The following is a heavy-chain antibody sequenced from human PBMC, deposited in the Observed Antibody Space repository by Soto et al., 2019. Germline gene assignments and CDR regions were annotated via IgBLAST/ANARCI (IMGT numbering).Heavy chain of an antibody. Sequence: GASVKVSCKASGYTFTGYYMHCVRQAPGQGLEWMGWINPNSGGTNYAQKFQGWVTMTRDTSISTAYMELSRLRSDDTAVYYCARLRDNDAFDIWGQGTMVTVSS. CDR2: INPNSGGT. D-gene: IGHD4-17*01. J-gene: IGHJ3*02. V-gene: IGHV1-2*04. CDR1: GYTFTGYY. CDR3: ARLRDNDAFDI.